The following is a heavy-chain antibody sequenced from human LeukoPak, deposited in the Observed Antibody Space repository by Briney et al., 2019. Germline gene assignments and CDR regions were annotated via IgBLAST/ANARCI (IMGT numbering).Heavy chain of an antibody. Sequence: SETLSLTCTVSGGSISSSSYYWSWIRQPPGKGLEWIGYVYYTGTTNYNPSLKSRVTISLDTSKNQFSLKLSSVTAADTAVYYCAREGAPLDSGYDPTSNYYYYYYMDVWGKGTTVTVSS. J-gene: IGHJ6*03. V-gene: IGHV4-61*01. D-gene: IGHD5-12*01. CDR3: AREGAPLDSGYDPTSNYYYYYYMDV. CDR2: VYYTGTT. CDR1: GGSISSSSYY.